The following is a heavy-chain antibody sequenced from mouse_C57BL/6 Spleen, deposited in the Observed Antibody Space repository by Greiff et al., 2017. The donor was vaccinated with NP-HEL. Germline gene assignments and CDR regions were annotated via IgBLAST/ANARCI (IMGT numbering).Heavy chain of an antibody. D-gene: IGHD4-1*01. CDR2: IYPSDSET. V-gene: IGHV1-61*01. CDR1: GYTFTSYW. Sequence: QVQLKQPGAELVRPGSSVKLSCKASGYTFTSYWMDWVKQRPGQGLEWIGNIYPSDSETHYNQKFKDKATLTVDKSSSTAYLQLSSLTSEDSAVYYCARSKLRYAMDYWGQGTSVTVSS. J-gene: IGHJ4*01. CDR3: ARSKLRYAMDY.